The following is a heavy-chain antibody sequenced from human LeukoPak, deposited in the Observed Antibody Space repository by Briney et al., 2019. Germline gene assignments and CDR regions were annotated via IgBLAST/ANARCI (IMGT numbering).Heavy chain of an antibody. Sequence: PSETLSLTCTVSGGSISTSSYYWGWIRQPPGKGLEWIGSMYYSGSTYYNPSLQSRVTMSVDTSRDQFSLKLSSVTAADTAVYYCARAIPGIAAAHAFETWGQGTMVTVSS. J-gene: IGHJ3*02. D-gene: IGHD6-13*01. CDR3: ARAIPGIAAAHAFET. V-gene: IGHV4-39*07. CDR1: GGSISTSSYY. CDR2: MYYSGST.